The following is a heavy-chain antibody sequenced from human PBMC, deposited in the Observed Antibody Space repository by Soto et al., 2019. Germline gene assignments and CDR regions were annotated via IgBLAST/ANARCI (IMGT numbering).Heavy chain of an antibody. J-gene: IGHJ4*02. Sequence: EVQLVESGGGLVKPGGSLRLSCAASGFTFSSCTMNWVRQAPGKGLEWVSSISSSSSYIYYADSVKGRFTISRDDAKNSLYLQMNSLRAEHTAVYYCARDPGDLGYWGLGNLVTASS. CDR3: ARDPGDLGY. CDR1: GFTFSSCT. V-gene: IGHV3-21*01. CDR2: ISSSSSYI. D-gene: IGHD3-16*01.